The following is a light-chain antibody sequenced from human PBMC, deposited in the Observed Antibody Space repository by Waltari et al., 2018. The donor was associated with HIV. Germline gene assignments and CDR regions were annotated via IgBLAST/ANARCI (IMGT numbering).Light chain of an antibody. CDR3: QAWDSNSAV. V-gene: IGLV3-1*01. J-gene: IGLJ2*01. CDR1: DLTKKY. CDR2: QDA. Sequence: SYELTQPPSVSVSPGQTASLTCSGDDLTKKYVSWYQQRPGQSPVLVIYQDAKRHSGIPERFAGSSSGNTATLTISGTQSMDEADYYCQAWDSNSAVFGEGTKLTVL.